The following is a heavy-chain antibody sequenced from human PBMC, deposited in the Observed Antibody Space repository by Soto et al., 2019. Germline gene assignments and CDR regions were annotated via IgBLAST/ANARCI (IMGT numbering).Heavy chain of an antibody. CDR1: GFTFSSFA. J-gene: IGHJ4*02. CDR2: ISYDGTNE. V-gene: IGHV3-30-3*01. D-gene: IGHD6-13*01. Sequence: QVQLVESGGGVVRPGRSLSLSFAAPGFTFSSFARPWVRQAPGKGLEGVAVISYDGTNEFYADSVKGRFTISRDNSKNTLYLQMNSLRAEDTAVYYCARGYTAAPRTSHFDYWGQGTLVTVSS. CDR3: ARGYTAAPRTSHFDY.